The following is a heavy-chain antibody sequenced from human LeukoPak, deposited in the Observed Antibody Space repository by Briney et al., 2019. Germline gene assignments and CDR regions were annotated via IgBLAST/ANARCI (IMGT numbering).Heavy chain of an antibody. CDR1: GYPFTIYG. CDR2: ISSDNVDT. D-gene: IGHD6-19*01. Sequence: ASVKVSFTASGYPFTIYGLSWVGQASGRGLEWMGWISSDNVDTNYAQILQGTVTMTTDTSTSTAYMGLRSLRTDDTAVYYCARVHSSGWYGNDYWGQGTLVTVSS. V-gene: IGHV1-18*01. J-gene: IGHJ4*02. CDR3: ARVHSSGWYGNDY.